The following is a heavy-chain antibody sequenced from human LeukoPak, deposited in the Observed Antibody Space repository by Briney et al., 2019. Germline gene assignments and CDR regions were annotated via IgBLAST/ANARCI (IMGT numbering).Heavy chain of an antibody. J-gene: IGHJ4*02. CDR1: GYSISSGYY. CDR3: ARCTMAGTGFFDY. V-gene: IGHV4-38-2*01. D-gene: IGHD6-19*01. Sequence: PSETLSLTCAVSGYSISSGYYWGWIRQPPGKGLEWIGSIYHSGSTYYNPSLKSRVTTSVDTSKNQFSLKLSSVTAADTAVYYCARCTMAGTGFFDYWGQGTLVTVSP. CDR2: IYHSGST.